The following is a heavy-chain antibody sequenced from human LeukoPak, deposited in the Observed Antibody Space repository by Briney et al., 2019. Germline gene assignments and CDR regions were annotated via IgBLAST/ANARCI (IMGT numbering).Heavy chain of an antibody. CDR2: IYYSGST. V-gene: IGHV4-39*01. D-gene: IGHD4-17*01. J-gene: IGHJ5*02. CDR3: ARPGGDYVSEFDP. Sequence: PSETLSLTCTVSGGSISSGSYYWSWIRQPPGKGLEWIGSIYYSGSTFYNPSLKSRVTMSVDTSKNQFSLKLTSVTAADTAVYYCARPGGDYVSEFDPWGQGTLVTVSS. CDR1: GGSISSGSYY.